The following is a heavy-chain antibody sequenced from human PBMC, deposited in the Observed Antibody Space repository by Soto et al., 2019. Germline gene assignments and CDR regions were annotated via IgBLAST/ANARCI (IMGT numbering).Heavy chain of an antibody. CDR2: ISAQNGNT. D-gene: IGHD6-6*01. J-gene: IGHJ4*02. Sequence: QVHLVQSGAEVKKPGASVKVSCQGSGYAFTTYGITWVRQAPGQGLEWMGWISAQNGNTNYAQKPQGRVTGTRDTSTSTAYMELRSLRYDDTAVYYCTRGTDGDYWGQGARVTVSP. CDR1: GYAFTTYG. V-gene: IGHV1-18*01. CDR3: TRGTDGDY.